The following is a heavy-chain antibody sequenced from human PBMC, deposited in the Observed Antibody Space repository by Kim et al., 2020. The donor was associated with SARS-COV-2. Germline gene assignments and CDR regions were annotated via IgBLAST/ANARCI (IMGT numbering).Heavy chain of an antibody. CDR2: IRSKPNNYAT. D-gene: IGHD2-21*02. CDR1: GFTFSASA. CDR3: SIHSGKEGDRGFDN. Sequence: GGSLRLSCAASGFTFSASAMHWVRQASGKGLEWVGRIRSKPNNYATSYAASVTGRLTISRDDSTNTVYLQMDSLKTDDTAVYFCSIHSGKEGDRGFDNWG. V-gene: IGHV3-73*01. J-gene: IGHJ4*01.